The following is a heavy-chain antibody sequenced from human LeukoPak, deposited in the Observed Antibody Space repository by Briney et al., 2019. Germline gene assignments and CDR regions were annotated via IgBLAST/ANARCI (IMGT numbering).Heavy chain of an antibody. Sequence: GGSLRLSCAASGFTFSSNWMHWVRQAPGKGLVWVSRINPDGSSTSYADSVKGRFTISRDNAKNTLYLQMNSLRADDTAVYYCAKEHSNYDVFYYYGMDVWGQGTTVTVSS. CDR2: INPDGSST. CDR3: AKEHSNYDVFYYYGMDV. J-gene: IGHJ6*02. D-gene: IGHD4-11*01. CDR1: GFTFSSNW. V-gene: IGHV3-74*01.